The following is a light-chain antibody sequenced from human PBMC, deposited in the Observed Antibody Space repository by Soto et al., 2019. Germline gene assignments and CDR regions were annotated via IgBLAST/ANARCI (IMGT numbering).Light chain of an antibody. Sequence: QPVLTQSPSASASLGASVKLTCTLNSGHSSYAIAWHQQQPDKGPRFLMKLNSDGSHTKGDGIPDCFSGSSSGAERYLTISSLQSEDEADYYCQTWGTGIHVVFGGGTKLTVL. J-gene: IGLJ3*02. CDR3: QTWGTGIHVV. V-gene: IGLV4-69*01. CDR1: SGHSSYA. CDR2: LNSDGSH.